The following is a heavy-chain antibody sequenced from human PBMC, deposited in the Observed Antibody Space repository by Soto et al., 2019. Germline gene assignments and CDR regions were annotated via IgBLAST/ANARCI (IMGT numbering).Heavy chain of an antibody. CDR3: AKDPRYFDWSQVDV. Sequence: GTLRVSCAASGLSFSSYAMSMVRQAPGKGLEWVSAISGSGGSKYYADSVKGRFTISRDNSKNTLYLQMKSLRAEDTAVYYCAKDPRYFDWSQVDVWGQGTTVTVSS. CDR2: ISGSGGSK. V-gene: IGHV3-23*01. CDR1: GLSFSSYA. D-gene: IGHD3-9*01. J-gene: IGHJ6*02.